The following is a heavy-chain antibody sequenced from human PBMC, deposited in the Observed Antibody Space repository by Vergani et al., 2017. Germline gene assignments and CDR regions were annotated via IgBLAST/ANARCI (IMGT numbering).Heavy chain of an antibody. D-gene: IGHD3-3*01. CDR2: IKQDGSEK. V-gene: IGHV3-7*01. CDR1: GFTFSSYW. J-gene: IGHJ3*02. Sequence: EVQLVESGGGLVQPGGSLRLSCAASGFTFSSYWMSWVRQAPGKGLEWVANIKQDGSEKYYVDSVKGRFTISRDNAKNSLYLQMNSLRAEDTAVYYCARATMEVRLRFLEWLFQGAFDIWGQGTMVTVSS. CDR3: ARATMEVRLRFLEWLFQGAFDI.